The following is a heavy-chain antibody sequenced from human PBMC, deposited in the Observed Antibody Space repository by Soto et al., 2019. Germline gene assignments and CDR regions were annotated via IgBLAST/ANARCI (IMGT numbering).Heavy chain of an antibody. Sequence: GGSLRLSCAASGFTFSSYAMHWVRQAPGKGLEWVAVISYDGSNKYYADSVKGRFTISRDNSKNTLYLQMNSLRAEDTAVYYCARQAVGTESFDYWGQGTLVTASS. D-gene: IGHD6-19*01. CDR2: ISYDGSNK. CDR1: GFTFSSYA. V-gene: IGHV3-30-3*01. J-gene: IGHJ4*02. CDR3: ARQAVGTESFDY.